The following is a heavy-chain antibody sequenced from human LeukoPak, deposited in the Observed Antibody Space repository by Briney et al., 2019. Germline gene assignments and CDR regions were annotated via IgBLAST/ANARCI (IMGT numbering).Heavy chain of an antibody. CDR3: ARTFYYYDSSGYFIPPYFDY. Sequence: SETLSLTCAVYGGSFSGYYWSWIRQPPGKGLEWIGEINHSGSTNYNPSLKSRVTISVDTSKNQFSLKLSSVTAADTAVYYCARTFYYYDSSGYFIPPYFDYWGQGTLVTVSS. CDR2: INHSGST. J-gene: IGHJ4*02. V-gene: IGHV4-34*01. D-gene: IGHD3-22*01. CDR1: GGSFSGYY.